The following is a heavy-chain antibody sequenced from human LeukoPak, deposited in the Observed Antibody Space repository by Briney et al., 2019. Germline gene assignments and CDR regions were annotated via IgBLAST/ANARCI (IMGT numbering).Heavy chain of an antibody. J-gene: IGHJ5*02. CDR2: IHHSGRS. Sequence: SETLSLTCAVSGGSINSDDWSWIRRPPGKGLEWIGHIHHSGRSNYNPSLVSRVTLSVDMSRNQFSLRLSSVTAADTAVYYCARDRSRLMVYADWFDPWAREPWSPSPQ. CDR1: GGSINSDD. D-gene: IGHD2-8*01. V-gene: IGHV4-59*12. CDR3: ARDRSRLMVYADWFDP.